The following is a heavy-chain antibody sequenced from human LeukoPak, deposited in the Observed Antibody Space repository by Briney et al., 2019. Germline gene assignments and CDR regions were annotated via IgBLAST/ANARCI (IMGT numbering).Heavy chain of an antibody. V-gene: IGHV3-48*03. D-gene: IGHD3-10*01. Sequence: GGSLRLSCAASGFTFSSYEMNWVRQAPGKGLEWVSYFSSVGSSIYYADSVKGRFTISRDNSKNTLYLQMNSLRAEDTAMYYCAKKVAGGFDAPLDSWGQGTLVTVSS. CDR2: FSSVGSSI. J-gene: IGHJ4*02. CDR3: AKKVAGGFDAPLDS. CDR1: GFTFSSYE.